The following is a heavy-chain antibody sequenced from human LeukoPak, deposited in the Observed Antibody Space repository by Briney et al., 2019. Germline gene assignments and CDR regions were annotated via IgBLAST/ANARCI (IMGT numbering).Heavy chain of an antibody. J-gene: IGHJ4*02. CDR3: AGGGPRNYFDY. Sequence: GGSLRLSCAASGFTFSDYYMSWIRQAPGEGLEWVSYISSSSSYTNYADSVKGRFTISRDNAKNSLYLQMNSLRAEDTAVYYCAGGGPRNYFDYWGQGTLVTVSS. CDR1: GFTFSDYY. V-gene: IGHV3-11*06. CDR2: ISSSSSYT.